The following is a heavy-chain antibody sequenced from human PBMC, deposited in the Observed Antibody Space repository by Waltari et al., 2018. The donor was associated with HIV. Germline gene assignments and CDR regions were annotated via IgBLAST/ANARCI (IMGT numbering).Heavy chain of an antibody. CDR2: IKTKGDAGAT. CDR1: GFTLNSVW. V-gene: IGHV3-15*01. CDR3: TSEEDYGSGSHFDY. J-gene: IGHJ4*02. D-gene: IGHD3-10*01. Sequence: RLSCAASGFTLNSVWMSWVRQAPGKGLEWVGRIKTKGDAGATDYAAAVKGRFTISRDDSKNTVYLQMNSLKIEDTAVYYCTSEEDYGSGSHFDYWGQGTLVTVSS.